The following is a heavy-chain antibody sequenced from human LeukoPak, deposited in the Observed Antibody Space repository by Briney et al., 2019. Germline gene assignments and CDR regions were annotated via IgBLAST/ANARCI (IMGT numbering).Heavy chain of an antibody. D-gene: IGHD6-19*01. J-gene: IGHJ4*02. CDR1: GFTFSRYG. V-gene: IGHV3-30*18. CDR2: ISYDGRNK. CDR3: AKDETHSGGWAPFDS. Sequence: GGSLRLSCAASGFTFSRYGMHWVRQAPGKGLEWVAVISYDGRNKYYADSVKGRFTISRDNARNTLFLQMNSLRVEDTAVYYCAKDETHSGGWAPFDSWGQGTLVIVSS.